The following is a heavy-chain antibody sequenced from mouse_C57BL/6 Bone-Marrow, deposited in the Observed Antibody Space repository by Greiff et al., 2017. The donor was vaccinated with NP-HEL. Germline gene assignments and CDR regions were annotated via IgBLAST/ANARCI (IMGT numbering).Heavy chain of an antibody. Sequence: VQLQQSGAELVRPGASVTRSCKASGYTFTDYEMHWVKQTPVHGLEWIGAIDPETGGTAYNQKFKGKAILTADKSSSTAYMELRSLTSEDSAVYYCTRCPLYYYDMDYWGQGTSVTVSS. CDR3: TRCPLYYYDMDY. V-gene: IGHV1-15*01. CDR2: IDPETGGT. J-gene: IGHJ4*01. CDR1: GYTFTDYE.